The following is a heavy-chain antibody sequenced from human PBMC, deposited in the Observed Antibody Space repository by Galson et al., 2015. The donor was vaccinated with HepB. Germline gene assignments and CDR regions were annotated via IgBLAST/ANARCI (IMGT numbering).Heavy chain of an antibody. CDR1: GYIFTSVW. V-gene: IGHV5-51*01. CDR2: VYPGESDT. D-gene: IGHD3-9*01. Sequence: QSGAEVQTPGESLKISCQASGYIFTSVWIGWVRQMPGKGLEWMGIVYPGESDTRYSPSFQGHVTISADRSISTAYLQWSSLEASDTAMYYCGRRGDDWEYMGYWGQGSLVTVS. J-gene: IGHJ4*02. CDR3: GRRGDDWEYMGY.